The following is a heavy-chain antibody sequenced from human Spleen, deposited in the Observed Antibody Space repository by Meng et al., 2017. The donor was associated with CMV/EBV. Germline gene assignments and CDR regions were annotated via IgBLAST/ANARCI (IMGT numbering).Heavy chain of an antibody. J-gene: IGHJ4*02. D-gene: IGHD6-13*01. CDR2: ISWDGDVT. CDR1: GFTFDSYA. CDR3: AKDGVGGGSSYFDY. Sequence: GESLKISCAASGFTFDSYAMNWVRQAPGKGLEWVSFISWDGDVTHYADSVKGRFTISRDNSKNSLYLQMNSLRTEDTALYYCAKDGVGGGSSYFDYWGQGTLVTVSS. V-gene: IGHV3-43D*03.